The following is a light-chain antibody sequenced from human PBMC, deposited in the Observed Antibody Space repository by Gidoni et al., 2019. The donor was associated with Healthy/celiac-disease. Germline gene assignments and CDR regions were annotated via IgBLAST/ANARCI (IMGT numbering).Light chain of an antibody. Sequence: IATTPFPSSLSASVGDRVTITCRASQGISNYLAWYQQKPGKVPKLLIYAASNLQAGVPSRFSGSGSGTDFTRTISSLQPEDVAAYYCQMYNSAPLTFGGGTKVEIK. CDR3: QMYNSAPLT. CDR2: AAS. J-gene: IGKJ4*01. V-gene: IGKV1-27*01. CDR1: QGISNY.